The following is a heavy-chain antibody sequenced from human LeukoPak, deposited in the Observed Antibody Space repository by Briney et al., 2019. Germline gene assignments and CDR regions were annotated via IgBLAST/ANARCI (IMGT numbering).Heavy chain of an antibody. J-gene: IGHJ4*02. Sequence: GGSLRLSCAASGFTFDDYAMHWVRQAPGKGLEWVSLISWDGGSTYYADSVKGRFTISRDNSKNSLYLQMNSLRAEDTALYYCARGALYCSGGSCYGVDYWGQGTLVTVSS. CDR2: ISWDGGST. CDR3: ARGALYCSGGSCYGVDY. CDR1: GFTFDDYA. D-gene: IGHD2-15*01. V-gene: IGHV3-43D*03.